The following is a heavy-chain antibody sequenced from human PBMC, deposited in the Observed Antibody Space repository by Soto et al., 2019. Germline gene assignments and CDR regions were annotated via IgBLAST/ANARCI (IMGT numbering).Heavy chain of an antibody. V-gene: IGHV3-21*06. CDR3: ARDIGEMSAV. CDR2: ISSSSSYI. D-gene: IGHD3-10*01. CDR1: GFTFSSST. Sequence: GGSLRLSCTGSGFTFSSSTMTWVRQGPGKGLEWVSSISSSSSYIYFADSLKGRFTISRDNAKNSLYLQMNSLRAEDTAVYYWARDIGEMSAVWGQGTQVTVSS. J-gene: IGHJ4*02.